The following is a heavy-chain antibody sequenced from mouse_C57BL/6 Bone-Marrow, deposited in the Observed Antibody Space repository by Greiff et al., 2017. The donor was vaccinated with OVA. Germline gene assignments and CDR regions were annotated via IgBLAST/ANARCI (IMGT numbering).Heavy chain of an antibody. D-gene: IGHD2-1*01. CDR2: IRLKSDNYAT. CDR1: GFTFSNYW. CDR3: TAHGNYVHYFDY. Sequence: EVKLVESGGGLVQPGGSMKLSCVASGFTFSNYWMNWVRQSPEKGLEWVAQIRLKSDNYATNYEESVKGRFTISRDDTKSSVYLQMNNIRAEDTCIYYCTAHGNYVHYFDYWGQGTTLTVSS. V-gene: IGHV6-3*01. J-gene: IGHJ2*01.